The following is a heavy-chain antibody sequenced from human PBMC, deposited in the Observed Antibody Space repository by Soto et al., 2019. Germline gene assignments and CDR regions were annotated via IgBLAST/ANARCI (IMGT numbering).Heavy chain of an antibody. J-gene: IGHJ5*02. Sequence: GGSLRLSCAASGFTFSSYGMHWVRQAPGKGLEWVAVISYDGSNKYYADSVKGRFTISRDNSKNTLYLQMNSLRAEDTAIYYCARDNSRTFPAAPGDKKSDSSGWWFDPWGQGTLVTVSS. CDR3: ARDNSRTFPAAPGDKKSDSSGWWFDP. D-gene: IGHD6-13*01. V-gene: IGHV3-30*03. CDR2: ISYDGSNK. CDR1: GFTFSSYG.